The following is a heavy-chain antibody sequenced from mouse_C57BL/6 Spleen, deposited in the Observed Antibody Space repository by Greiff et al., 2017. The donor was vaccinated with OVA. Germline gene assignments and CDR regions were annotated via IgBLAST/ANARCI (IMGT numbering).Heavy chain of an antibody. Sequence: VQLQQSEAELVKPGASVKISCKASGYAFSSYWMNWVKQRPGKGLGWIGQIYPGDGDTNYNGKFKGKATLTADKSSSTAYMQLSSLTSEDSAVYCCARGVGYYGSSPYFDYWGQGTTLTVSS. CDR2: IYPGDGDT. D-gene: IGHD1-1*01. V-gene: IGHV1-80*01. J-gene: IGHJ2*01. CDR1: GYAFSSYW. CDR3: ARGVGYYGSSPYFDY.